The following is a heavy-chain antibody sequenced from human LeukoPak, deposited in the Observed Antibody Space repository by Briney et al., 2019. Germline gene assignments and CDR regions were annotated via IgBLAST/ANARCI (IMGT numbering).Heavy chain of an antibody. CDR3: ARDTLIYGSGVNWVDP. D-gene: IGHD3-10*01. CDR1: GFTFSRFP. V-gene: IGHV3-30-3*01. J-gene: IGHJ5*02. Sequence: GGSLRLSCVASGFTFSRFPMHWVRQAPGKGLEWVAVISEEGSNKYYADSVKGRFTISRDNSKNTLYLQMNSLRSEDTAVYYCARDTLIYGSGVNWVDPWGQGTLVTVSS. CDR2: ISEEGSNK.